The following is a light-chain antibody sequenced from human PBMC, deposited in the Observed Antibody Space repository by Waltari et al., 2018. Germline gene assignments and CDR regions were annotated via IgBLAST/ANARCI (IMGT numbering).Light chain of an antibody. Sequence: QLVLTQSPPASASLGASVKLTCTLSSGHSSNIIAWHQQQPEKGPRYLMKVNSDGSHSKGDEIPDRFSVSSSGAERYLTISSLQSEDEADYYCQTGGHGTWVFGGGTKLTVL. CDR3: QTGGHGTWV. CDR1: SGHSSNI. CDR2: VNSDGSH. J-gene: IGLJ3*02. V-gene: IGLV4-69*01.